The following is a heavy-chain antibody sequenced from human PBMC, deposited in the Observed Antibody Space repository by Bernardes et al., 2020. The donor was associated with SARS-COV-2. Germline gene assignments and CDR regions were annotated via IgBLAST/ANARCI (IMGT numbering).Heavy chain of an antibody. CDR1: GGTFSSYA. Sequence: SVKVSCKASGGTFSSYAISWVRQAPGQGLEWMGRIIPILGIANYAQKFQGRVTITADKSTSTAYMELSSLRSEDTAVYYCARSHYDFWSGPMPGWFDPWGQGTLVTVSS. CDR2: IIPILGIA. D-gene: IGHD3-3*01. V-gene: IGHV1-69*04. CDR3: ARSHYDFWSGPMPGWFDP. J-gene: IGHJ5*02.